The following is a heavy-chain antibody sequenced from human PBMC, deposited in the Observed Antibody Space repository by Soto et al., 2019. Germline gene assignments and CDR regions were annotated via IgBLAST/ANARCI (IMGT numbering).Heavy chain of an antibody. V-gene: IGHV4-59*01. Sequence: KPSETLSLTCTVSGGSISSYYWSWIRQPPGKGLEWIGYIYYSGSTNYNPSLKSRVTISVDTSKNQFSLKLSSVTAADTAVYYCARGRECSSSSCYYYYYGMDVWGQGTTVTVSS. CDR2: IYYSGST. CDR3: ARGRECSSSSCYYYYYGMDV. CDR1: GGSISSYY. J-gene: IGHJ6*02. D-gene: IGHD6-6*01.